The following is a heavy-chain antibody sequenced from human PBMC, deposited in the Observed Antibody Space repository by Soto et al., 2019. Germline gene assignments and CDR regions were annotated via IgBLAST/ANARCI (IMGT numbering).Heavy chain of an antibody. CDR2: ISAGGVST. CDR1: GFTFTNYA. Sequence: PGGSLRLSCATSGFTFTNYARTWVRQGPGKGLEWVSSISAGGVSTYFADSVKGRFTISRDNSKNTLFLHMNSLRAEDTAVYYCAKMYRGYSGYIQSWGQGTLVTVSS. J-gene: IGHJ5*02. V-gene: IGHV3-23*01. D-gene: IGHD5-12*01. CDR3: AKMYRGYSGYIQS.